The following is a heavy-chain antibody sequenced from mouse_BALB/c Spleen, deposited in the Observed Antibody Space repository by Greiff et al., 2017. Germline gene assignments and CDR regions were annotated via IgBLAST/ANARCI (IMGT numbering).Heavy chain of an antibody. CDR2: INPGSGGT. Sequence: QVQLQQSGAELVRPGTSVKVSCKASGYAFTNYLIEWVKQRPGQGLEWIGVINPGSGGTNYNEKFKGKATLTADKSSSTAYMQLSSLTSDDSAVYFCARRTGTYAMDYWGRGTSVTVSS. D-gene: IGHD4-1*01. CDR1: GYAFTNYL. J-gene: IGHJ4*01. CDR3: ARRTGTYAMDY. V-gene: IGHV1-54*01.